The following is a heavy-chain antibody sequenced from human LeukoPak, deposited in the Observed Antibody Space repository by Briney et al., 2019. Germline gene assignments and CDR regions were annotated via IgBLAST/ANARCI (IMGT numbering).Heavy chain of an antibody. CDR1: GGSISSGGYY. Sequence: PSETLSLTCTVSGGSISSGGYYWSWIRQHPGKGLEWIGYIYYSGSTYYNPSLKSRVTISVDTSKNQFSLKLTSVTAADTAVYYCAAAVAVAGSEYFQHWGQGTLVTFSS. J-gene: IGHJ1*01. V-gene: IGHV4-31*03. D-gene: IGHD6-19*01. CDR2: IYYSGST. CDR3: AAAVAVAGSEYFQH.